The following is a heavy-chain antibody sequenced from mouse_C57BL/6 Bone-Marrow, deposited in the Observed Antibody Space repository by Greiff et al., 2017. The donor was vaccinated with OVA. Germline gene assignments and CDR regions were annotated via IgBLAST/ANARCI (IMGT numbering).Heavy chain of an antibody. CDR1: GFTFSDYY. J-gene: IGHJ2*01. V-gene: IGHV5-12*01. CDR2: ISNGGGST. CDR3: ARTYEGPFDY. D-gene: IGHD2-3*01. Sequence: DVKLVESGGGLVQPGGSLKLSCAASGFTFSDYYMYWVRQTPEKRLEWVAYISNGGGSTYYPDTVKGRFTISRDNAKNTLYLQMSRLKSEDTAMYYCARTYEGPFDYWGQGTTLTVSS.